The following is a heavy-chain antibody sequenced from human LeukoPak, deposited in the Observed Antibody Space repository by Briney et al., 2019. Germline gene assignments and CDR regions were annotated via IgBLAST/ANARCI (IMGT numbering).Heavy chain of an antibody. CDR2: IYYSGST. CDR1: AAPITSYY. Sequence: PSETLSLTCTLSAAPITSYYWSWIRQPPGKGLEWIGYIYYSGSTNYNPSLKSRVAISVDTSKNQVSLRLSSVTAADTAVYYCARGGSIVGATPHDAFDIWGQGTVVTVS. D-gene: IGHD1-26*01. V-gene: IGHV4-59*01. J-gene: IGHJ3*02. CDR3: ARGGSIVGATPHDAFDI.